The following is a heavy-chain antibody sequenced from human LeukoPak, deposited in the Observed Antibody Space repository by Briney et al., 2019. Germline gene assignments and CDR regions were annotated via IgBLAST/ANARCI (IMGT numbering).Heavy chain of an antibody. D-gene: IGHD2-15*01. J-gene: IGHJ5*02. CDR1: GGSFSGYY. CDR3: ARRRYCSGGSCYARYNWFDP. CDR2: INHSGST. V-gene: IGHV4-34*01. Sequence: KSSETLSLTCAVYGGSFSGYYWSWIRQPPGKGLERIGEINHSGSTNYNPSLKSRVTISVDTSKNQFSLKLSSVTAADTAVYYCARRRYCSGGSCYARYNWFDPWGQGTLVTVSS.